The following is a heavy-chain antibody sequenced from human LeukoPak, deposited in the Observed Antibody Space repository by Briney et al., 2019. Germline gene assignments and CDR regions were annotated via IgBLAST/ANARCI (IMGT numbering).Heavy chain of an antibody. J-gene: IGHJ6*02. Sequence: GGSLRLSCAASGFTFSSYWMHWVRQAPGKGLVWVSRINSDGSSTSYADSVKGRFTISRDNAKNTLYLQMNSLRAEDTAVYYCARAKQWLSYYYYGMDVWGQGITVTVSS. V-gene: IGHV3-74*01. D-gene: IGHD6-19*01. CDR3: ARAKQWLSYYYYGMDV. CDR2: INSDGSST. CDR1: GFTFSSYW.